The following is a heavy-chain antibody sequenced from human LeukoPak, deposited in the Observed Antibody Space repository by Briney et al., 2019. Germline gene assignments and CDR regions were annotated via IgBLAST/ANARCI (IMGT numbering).Heavy chain of an antibody. V-gene: IGHV3-21*05. CDR2: ISSFRS. CDR1: GFIFSSYA. D-gene: IGHD4-17*01. J-gene: IGHJ4*02. CDR3: ARMGPPGMTTDYFDY. Sequence: GGSLRLSCAASGFIFSSYAMNWVRQAPGKELEWVSYISSFRSYTTYTNYADSVKGRFTISRDNAKNSLYLQMNSLRAEDTAVYYCARMGPPGMTTDYFDYSGQGTPVTVSS.